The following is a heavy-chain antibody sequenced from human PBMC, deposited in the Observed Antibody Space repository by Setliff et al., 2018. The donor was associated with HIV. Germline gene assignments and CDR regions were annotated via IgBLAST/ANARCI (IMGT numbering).Heavy chain of an antibody. J-gene: IGHJ4*02. D-gene: IGHD5-12*01. CDR1: GFTFSNYA. CDR3: AREGRRWLQLTGVDY. CDR2: INSDGNST. Sequence: GGSLRLSCAASGFTFSNYAMSWVRQAPGKGLVWVSRINSDGNSTTCADSVKGRFTISRDNAKNTLYLQMDSLRAEDTAVYYCAREGRRWLQLTGVDYWGQGTLVTVSS. V-gene: IGHV3-74*01.